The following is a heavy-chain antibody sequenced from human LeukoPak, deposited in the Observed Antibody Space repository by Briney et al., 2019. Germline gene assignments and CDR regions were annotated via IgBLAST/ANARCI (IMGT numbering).Heavy chain of an antibody. CDR3: ARENRGVLRYFDWLLHFDY. V-gene: IGHV4-39*07. CDR1: GGSISSSSYY. Sequence: SETLSLTCTVSGGSISSSSYYWGWIRQPPGKGLEWIGSIYYSGSTYYNPSLKSRVTISVDTSKNQFSLKLSSVTAADTAVYYCARENRGVLRYFDWLLHFDYWGQGTLVTVSS. CDR2: IYYSGST. J-gene: IGHJ4*02. D-gene: IGHD3-9*01.